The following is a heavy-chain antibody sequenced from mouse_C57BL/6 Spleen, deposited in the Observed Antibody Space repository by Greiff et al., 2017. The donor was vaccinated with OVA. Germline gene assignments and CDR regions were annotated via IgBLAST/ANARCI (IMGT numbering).Heavy chain of an antibody. CDR2: IDPETGGT. V-gene: IGHV1-15*01. CDR3: TREVDY. CDR1: GYTFTDYE. Sequence: VKLVESGAELVRPGASVTLSCKASGYTFTDYEMHWVKQTPVHGLEWIGAIDPETGGTAYNQKFKGKAILTADKSSSTAYMELRSLTSEDSAVYYCTREVDYWGQGTSVTVSS. J-gene: IGHJ4*01.